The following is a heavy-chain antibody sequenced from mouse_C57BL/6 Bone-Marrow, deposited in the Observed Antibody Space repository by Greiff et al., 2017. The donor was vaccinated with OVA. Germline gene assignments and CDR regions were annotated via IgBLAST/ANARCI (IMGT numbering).Heavy chain of an antibody. CDR3: TRDDGYIWYFDV. D-gene: IGHD2-3*01. CDR2: IYPGNSDT. J-gene: IGHJ1*03. V-gene: IGHV1-5*01. CDR1: GYTFTSYW. Sequence: EVQLQQSGTVLARPGASVKMSCKTSGYTFTSYWMHWVKQRPGQGLEWIGAIYPGNSDTSYNQKFKGKAKLTAVTSASTAYMELSSLTNEDSAVYYCTRDDGYIWYFDVWGTGTTVTVSS.